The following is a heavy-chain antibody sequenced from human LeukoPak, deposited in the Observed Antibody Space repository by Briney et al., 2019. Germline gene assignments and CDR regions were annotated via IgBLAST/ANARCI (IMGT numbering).Heavy chain of an antibody. Sequence: GGSLRLSCAASGFTFNSYAMSWVRQAPGKGLEWVSVVSGSGATTFYADSVKGRFTISRDNSKSTLYLQMNSLRAEDTAVYYCARRSYGSGLFDYWGQGTLVTVSS. V-gene: IGHV3-23*01. CDR1: GFTFNSYA. D-gene: IGHD3-10*01. CDR3: ARRSYGSGLFDY. CDR2: VSGSGATT. J-gene: IGHJ4*02.